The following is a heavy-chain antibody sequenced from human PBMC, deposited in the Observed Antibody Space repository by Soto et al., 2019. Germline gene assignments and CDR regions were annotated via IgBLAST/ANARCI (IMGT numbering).Heavy chain of an antibody. D-gene: IGHD5-18*01. CDR2: IYSGGST. CDR1: GFTVSSNY. J-gene: IGHJ6*02. CDR3: ARSYVDTAHPYYYYGMDV. Sequence: PGGSLRLSCAASGFTVSSNYMSWVRQAPGKGLEWVSVIYSGGSTYYADSVKGRFTISRDNSKNTLYLQMNSLRAEDTAVYYCARSYVDTAHPYYYYGMDVWGQGTTVTVSS. V-gene: IGHV3-53*01.